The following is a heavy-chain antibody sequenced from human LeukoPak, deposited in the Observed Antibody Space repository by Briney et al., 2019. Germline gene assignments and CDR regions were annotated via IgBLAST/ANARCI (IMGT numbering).Heavy chain of an antibody. CDR3: ASRRGLLWFGGRFGFDP. Sequence: SETLSLTCAVYGGSFSGYYWSWIRQPPGKGLEWIGEINHSGSTNYNPSLKSRVTISVDTSKNQFSLKLSSVTAADTAVYYCASRRGLLWFGGRFGFDPWGQGTLVTVSS. CDR2: INHSGST. V-gene: IGHV4-34*01. J-gene: IGHJ5*02. D-gene: IGHD3-10*01. CDR1: GGSFSGYY.